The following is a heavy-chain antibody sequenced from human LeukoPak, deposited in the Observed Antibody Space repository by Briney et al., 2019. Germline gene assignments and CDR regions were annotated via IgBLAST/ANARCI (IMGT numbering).Heavy chain of an antibody. CDR1: GGPISSYY. J-gene: IGHJ3*02. D-gene: IGHD4-17*01. V-gene: IGHV4-59*01. CDR2: IYYSGST. CDR3: ARDSSTVTGDAFDI. Sequence: SETLSLTCTVSGGPISSYYWNWIRQPPGKGLEWIGYIYYSGSTNYNPSLQSRVTISVDTSKNQFSLKLISVTAADTAVYYCARDSSTVTGDAFDIWGQGTMVTVSS.